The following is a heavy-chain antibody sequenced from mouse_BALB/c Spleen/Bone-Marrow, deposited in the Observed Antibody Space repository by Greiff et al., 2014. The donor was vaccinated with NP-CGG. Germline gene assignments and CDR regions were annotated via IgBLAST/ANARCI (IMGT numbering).Heavy chain of an antibody. V-gene: IGHV14-1*02. CDR1: GFNIKDYY. CDR3: ARGPY. CDR2: IDPENGNT. J-gene: IGHJ2*01. Sequence: VHVKQSGAELVRPGALVKLSCKASGFNIKDYYMHWVKQRPEQGLEWIGWIDPENGNTIYDPKFQGKASITADTSSNTACLQLSSLTSEDTAVYYCARGPYWGQGTTLTVSS.